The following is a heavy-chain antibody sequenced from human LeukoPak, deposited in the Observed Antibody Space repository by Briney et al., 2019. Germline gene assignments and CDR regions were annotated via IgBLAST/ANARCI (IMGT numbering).Heavy chain of an antibody. Sequence: GASVKVSCKGSGGTFISYSISWVRQAPGQGLEWMGWISAYNGNTNYAQKLQGRVTMTTDTSTSTAYMELRSPRSDDTAVYYCARDYDILTGYYRGVYYGMDVWGQGTTVTVSS. CDR2: ISAYNGNT. CDR3: ARDYDILTGYYRGVYYGMDV. J-gene: IGHJ6*02. CDR1: GGTFISYS. V-gene: IGHV1-18*01. D-gene: IGHD3-9*01.